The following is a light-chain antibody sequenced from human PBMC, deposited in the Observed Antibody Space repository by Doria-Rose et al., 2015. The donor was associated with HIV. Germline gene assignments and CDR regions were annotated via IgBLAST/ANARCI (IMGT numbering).Light chain of an antibody. J-gene: IGKJ1*01. V-gene: IGKV3-20*01. CDR1: QSFSSTY. CDR2: DGS. Sequence: TQSPGTLSLSPGERATLSCRASQSFSSTYLAWYQQKPGQAPSLLIYDGSTRATGILDRFSASGSGTDFTLTTNRLEPEDFALYYCHQYGTSWTFGKGTKVEI. CDR3: HQYGTSWT.